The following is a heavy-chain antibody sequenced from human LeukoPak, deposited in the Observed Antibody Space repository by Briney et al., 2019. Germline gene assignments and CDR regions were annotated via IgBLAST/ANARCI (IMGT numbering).Heavy chain of an antibody. CDR3: ARGPRITMIVVVIRGGFDY. V-gene: IGHV4-34*01. Sequence: PSETLSLTCAVYGGSFSGYYWSWIRQPPGKGLEWIGEINHSGSTNYNPSLKSRVTISVDTSKNQFSLKLSSVTAADTAVYYCARGPRITMIVVVIRGGFDYWGQGTLVTVSS. J-gene: IGHJ4*02. CDR2: INHSGST. D-gene: IGHD3-22*01. CDR1: GGSFSGYY.